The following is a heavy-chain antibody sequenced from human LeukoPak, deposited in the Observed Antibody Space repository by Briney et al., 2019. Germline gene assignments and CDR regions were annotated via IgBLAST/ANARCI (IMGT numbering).Heavy chain of an antibody. D-gene: IGHD6-6*01. CDR2: IYTSGST. J-gene: IGHJ4*02. CDR1: GGSISSYY. V-gene: IGHV4-4*07. Sequence: SETLSLTCTVSGGSISSYYWSWIRQPAGKGLEWIGRIYTSGSTNYNPSLKSRVTMSVDTSKNQFSLKLSSVTAADTAVYYCARAITIAARSLHFDYWGQGTLVTVSS. CDR3: ARAITIAARSLHFDY.